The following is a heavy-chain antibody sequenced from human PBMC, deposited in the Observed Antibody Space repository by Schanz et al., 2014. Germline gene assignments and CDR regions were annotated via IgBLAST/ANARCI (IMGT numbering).Heavy chain of an antibody. Sequence: VQLVESGGGVVQPGGSLRLSCAASGFIFSNYGMHWVRQAPGKGLEWVANIKQDGSEKYYVDAVKGRVTISRDNAKNSVSLQMRRLRVEDTAVYYCASGVHVSSLQKGLQFWGRGTLVIVSS. CDR2: IKQDGSEK. D-gene: IGHD3-10*01. J-gene: IGHJ1*01. CDR3: ASGVHVSSLQKGLQF. V-gene: IGHV3-7*01. CDR1: GFIFSNYG.